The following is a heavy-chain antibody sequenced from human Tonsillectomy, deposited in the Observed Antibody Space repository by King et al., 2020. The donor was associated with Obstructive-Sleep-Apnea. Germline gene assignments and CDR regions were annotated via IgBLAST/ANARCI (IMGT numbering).Heavy chain of an antibody. Sequence: AQLVQSGAEVKKPGSSVKVSCKASGGTFSSYAISWVRQAPGQGLEWMGGIIPIFGTANYAQKFQGRVTITADESTSTAYMELSSLRAEDTAVYYCARNVVVTARDAFDIWGQGTMVTVSS. J-gene: IGHJ3*02. D-gene: IGHD2-21*02. CDR3: ARNVVVTARDAFDI. V-gene: IGHV1-69*01. CDR2: IIPIFGTA. CDR1: GGTFSSYA.